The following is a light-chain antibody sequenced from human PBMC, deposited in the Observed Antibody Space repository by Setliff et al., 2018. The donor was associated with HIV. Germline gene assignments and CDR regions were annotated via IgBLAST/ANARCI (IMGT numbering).Light chain of an antibody. CDR3: SSYTTRGTRV. CDR1: SSDVGGYDY. V-gene: IGLV2-14*01. Sequence: QSVLTQPASVSGSPGQSITISCTGTSSDVGGYDYVSWYQHRPGKAPKLIIYEVNDRPSGVSNRFSGSKSGNTASLTISGLQAEDEADYYCSSYTTRGTRVFGGGTK. J-gene: IGLJ3*02. CDR2: EVN.